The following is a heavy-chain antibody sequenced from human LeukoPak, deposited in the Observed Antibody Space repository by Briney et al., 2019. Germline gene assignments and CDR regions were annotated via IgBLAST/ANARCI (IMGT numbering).Heavy chain of an antibody. Sequence: SETLSLTCAVYGGSFSGYYWSWIRQPPGQGLEWIGEINHSGSTNYNPSLKSRVTISVDTSKNQFSLKLSSVTAADTAVYYCARGLVVVPAAPFDYWGQGTLVTVSS. V-gene: IGHV4-34*01. CDR1: GGSFSGYY. CDR2: INHSGST. D-gene: IGHD2-2*01. CDR3: ARGLVVVPAAPFDY. J-gene: IGHJ4*02.